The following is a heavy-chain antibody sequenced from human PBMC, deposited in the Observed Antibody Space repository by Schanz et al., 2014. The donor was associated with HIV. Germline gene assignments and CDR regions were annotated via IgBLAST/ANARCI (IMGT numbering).Heavy chain of an antibody. Sequence: VQLVESGGGVVQPGRSLRLSCAASGFTFSTYGMHWVRQAPGKGLEWVSYMSSSLRTKYYADSVKGRFTISRDNAKNSLRLEMNSLRTEDTAFYYCAKDMYGIVAGPFDYWGRGTLVTVSS. CDR1: GFTFSTYG. V-gene: IGHV3-48*04. CDR3: AKDMYGIVAGPFDY. CDR2: MSSSLRTK. J-gene: IGHJ4*02. D-gene: IGHD5-12*01.